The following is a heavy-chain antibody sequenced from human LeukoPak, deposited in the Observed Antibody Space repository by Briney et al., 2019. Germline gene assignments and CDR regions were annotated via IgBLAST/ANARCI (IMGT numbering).Heavy chain of an antibody. D-gene: IGHD1-26*01. CDR1: GYTFTSYY. J-gene: IGHJ4*02. CDR2: INPSGGST. Sequence: ASVKVSCKASGYTFTSYYMHWVRQAPGQGLEWMGIINPSGGSTSYAQKFQGRVTMTRDTSTSTVYMGLRSLRSDDTAVYYCARVLEWELLPDYWGQGTLVTVSS. CDR3: ARVLEWELLPDY. V-gene: IGHV1-46*01.